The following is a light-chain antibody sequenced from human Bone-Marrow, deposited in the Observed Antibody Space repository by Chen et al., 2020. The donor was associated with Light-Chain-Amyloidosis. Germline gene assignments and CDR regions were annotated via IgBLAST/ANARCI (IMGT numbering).Light chain of an antibody. J-gene: IGKJ2*01. CDR3: QDRTNWPLYT. CDR2: DAS. V-gene: IGKV3-11*01. CDR1: QRISKF. Sequence: EIVLTQSPATLSLSPGERAALSCRASQRISKFLAWYQHKPGQAPRLLIYDASIRAPGIPARFSGSGSGTDFTITINSLEPEDFAVYYCQDRTNWPLYTFGQGTKLEI.